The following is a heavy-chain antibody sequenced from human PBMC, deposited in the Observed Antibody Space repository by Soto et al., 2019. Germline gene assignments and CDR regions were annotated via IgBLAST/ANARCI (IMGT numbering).Heavy chain of an antibody. CDR3: AGQRYCSGGSCYYPYYYGMDV. D-gene: IGHD2-15*01. CDR2: IYYSGSS. V-gene: IGHV4-59*08. J-gene: IGHJ6*02. CDR1: GGSMSTYY. Sequence: SETLSLTCTVSGGSMSTYYWSWIRQPPGKGLEWIGYIYYSGSSNYNPSLKSRVSISVDTSKNQFSLKLSSVTAADTAVYYCAGQRYCSGGSCYYPYYYGMDVWGQGTTVTVSS.